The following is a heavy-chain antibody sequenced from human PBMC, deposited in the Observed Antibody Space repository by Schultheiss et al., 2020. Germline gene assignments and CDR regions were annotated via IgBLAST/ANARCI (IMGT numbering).Heavy chain of an antibody. V-gene: IGHV4-59*01. CDR2: IYSSGST. CDR1: GGSISSYY. CDR3: ARGNSYGPADY. D-gene: IGHD5-18*01. J-gene: IGHJ4*02. Sequence: SETLSLTCTVSGGSISSYYWSWIRQPPGKGLEWIGYIYSSGSTNYNPSLKSRVTISVDTSKNQFSLRLSSVTAADTAVYYCARGNSYGPADYWGQGTLVTVSS.